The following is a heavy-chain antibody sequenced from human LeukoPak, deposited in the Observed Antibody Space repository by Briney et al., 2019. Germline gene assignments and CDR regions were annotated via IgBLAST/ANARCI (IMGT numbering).Heavy chain of an antibody. CDR1: GYTFTSYD. J-gene: IGHJ6*03. V-gene: IGHV1-8*03. CDR3: ARVVDEYYYYYYYMDV. Sequence: AVKVSCKAYGYTFTSYDINWVRQATGQGLEWLASMNPNSGNTGYPQKFQGRVTITRNTSISTAYMELSSLRSEDTAVYYCARVVDEYYYYYYYMDVWGKGTTVTVSS. D-gene: IGHD2-21*01. CDR2: MNPNSGNT.